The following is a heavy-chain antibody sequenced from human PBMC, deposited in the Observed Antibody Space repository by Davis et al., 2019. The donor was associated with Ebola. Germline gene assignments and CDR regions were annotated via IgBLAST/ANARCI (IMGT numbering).Heavy chain of an antibody. D-gene: IGHD6-19*01. J-gene: IGHJ4*02. V-gene: IGHV3-73*01. CDR2: IRSKANSYAT. CDR3: TSSAVAGTYDY. Sequence: GESLKISCAASGVTVSRNYMSWLRQASGKGLEWVGRIRSKANSYATAYAASVKGRFTISRDDSKNTAYLQMNSLKTEDTAVYYCTSSAVAGTYDYWGQGTLVTVSS. CDR1: GVTVSRNY.